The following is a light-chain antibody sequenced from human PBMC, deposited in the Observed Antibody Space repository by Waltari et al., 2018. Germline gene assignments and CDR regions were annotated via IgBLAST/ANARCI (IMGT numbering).Light chain of an antibody. J-gene: IGLJ3*02. CDR1: TGAVTNGHS. CDR3: FLSYGGARV. V-gene: IGLV7-46*01. Sequence: QAVVTQEPSLTVSPGGTVTLTCGSSTGAVTNGHSPYWFQQKRGQAPRKLIYDTTDRQSWTPARVAGSRLGGKAALTLSGAQPEDEADYYCFLSYGGARVFGGGTKLTVL. CDR2: DTT.